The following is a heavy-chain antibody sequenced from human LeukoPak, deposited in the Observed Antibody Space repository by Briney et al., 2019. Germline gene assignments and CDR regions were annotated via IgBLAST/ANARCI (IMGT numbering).Heavy chain of an antibody. V-gene: IGHV1-2*02. CDR2: INPNSGGT. D-gene: IGHD6-19*01. CDR3: AREISVAGTMIYY. Sequence: ASVKLSCKSSGYSFTAYYVHWVRQPPGQGLEWMGWINPNSGGTNYAQKFHGRVTMAMDTSISTAYMELSRLRSDDTAIYYCAREISVAGTMIYYWGQGTLVTVSS. J-gene: IGHJ4*02. CDR1: GYSFTAYY.